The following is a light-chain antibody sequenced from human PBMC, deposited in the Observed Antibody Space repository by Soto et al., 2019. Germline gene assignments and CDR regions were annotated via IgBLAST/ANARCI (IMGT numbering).Light chain of an antibody. V-gene: IGKV3-15*01. CDR2: DTS. CDR1: QSVSSS. J-gene: IGKJ1*01. Sequence: EIVVTPSPATLSVSPGERVTLSCRASQSVSSSLAWYQQRPGQAPRLLIYDTSTRAAGISARFSGSGSGTEFTLTISSLQSEDFAVYYCQQYIDWPPGTFGQGTKVDIK. CDR3: QQYIDWPPGT.